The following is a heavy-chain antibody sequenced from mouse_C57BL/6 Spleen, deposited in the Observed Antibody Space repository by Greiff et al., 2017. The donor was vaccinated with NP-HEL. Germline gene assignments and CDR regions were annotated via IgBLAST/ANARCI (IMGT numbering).Heavy chain of an antibody. J-gene: IGHJ1*03. V-gene: IGHV1-78*01. CDR2: IYPRVGST. D-gene: IGHD2-4*01. CDR3: ARKYDYDEGYFDV. Sequence: QVQLQQSDAELVKPGASVKISCKVSGYTFTDHTIHWMKQRPEQGLEWIGYIYPRVGSTKYNEKFKGKATLTADKSSSTAYMQLTSLTSEDAAVYFCARKYDYDEGYFDVWGTGTTVTVSS. CDR1: GYTFTDHT.